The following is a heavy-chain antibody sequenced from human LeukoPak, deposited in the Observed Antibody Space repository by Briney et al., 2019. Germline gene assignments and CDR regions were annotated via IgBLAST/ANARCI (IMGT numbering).Heavy chain of an antibody. Sequence: GGSLRLSCAASGFTFSSYSMNWVRQAPGKGLEWVSSISSSSSYIYYADSVKGRFTISRDNARNSLYLQMNSLRAEDTAVYYCARDTLGYYYGMDVWGQGTTVTVSS. J-gene: IGHJ6*02. CDR3: ARDTLGYYYGMDV. D-gene: IGHD7-27*01. V-gene: IGHV3-21*01. CDR2: ISSSSSYI. CDR1: GFTFSSYS.